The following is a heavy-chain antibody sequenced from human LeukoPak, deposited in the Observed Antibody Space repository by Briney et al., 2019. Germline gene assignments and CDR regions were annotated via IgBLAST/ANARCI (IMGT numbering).Heavy chain of an antibody. V-gene: IGHV3-20*04. Sequence: PGGSLRLSCTASGFAFDEHGMSWVRQVPGMGLEWVSGINWSGGSTGYADPLRGRFTISRDNAKNSLYLQMDSLRAEDTALYYCARAPITSPFYFDYWGQGTLVTVSS. CDR1: GFAFDEHG. J-gene: IGHJ4*02. CDR3: ARAPITSPFYFDY. CDR2: INWSGGST. D-gene: IGHD2-2*01.